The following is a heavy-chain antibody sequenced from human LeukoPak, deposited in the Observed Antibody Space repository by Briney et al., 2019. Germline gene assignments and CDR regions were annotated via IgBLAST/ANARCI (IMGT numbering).Heavy chain of an antibody. CDR1: GGSISSYY. CDR2: IDNSGST. J-gene: IGHJ4*02. D-gene: IGHD6-19*01. CDR3: ASGAGWLIDY. Sequence: SETLSLTCTVSGGSISSYYWSWIRQPPGKGLEWIGYIDNSGSTKYSPSLQSRITMSRDTSKKQFSLKLTSVTAADTAMYYCASGAGWLIDYWGQGTLVSVSS. V-gene: IGHV4-4*08.